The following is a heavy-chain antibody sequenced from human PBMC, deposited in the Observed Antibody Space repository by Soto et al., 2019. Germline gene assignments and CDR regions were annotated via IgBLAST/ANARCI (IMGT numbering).Heavy chain of an antibody. CDR1: GFSLTTSGVG. Sequence: QITLNESGPALVKPTQTLTLTCTFSGFSLTTSGVGVHWLRQPPGKALEWLAVIYGDDDKRYNPSLETRLTITKDTSKNQVVLTMTNIAPLDTATYYFAHNPSYRTNWYIRDDWFDPWGQGTLVTVSS. D-gene: IGHD6-13*01. CDR3: AHNPSYRTNWYIRDDWFDP. J-gene: IGHJ5*02. CDR2: IYGDDDK. V-gene: IGHV2-5*02.